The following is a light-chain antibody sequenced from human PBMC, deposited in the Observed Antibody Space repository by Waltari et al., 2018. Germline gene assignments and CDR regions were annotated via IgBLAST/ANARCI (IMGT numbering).Light chain of an antibody. Sequence: QSALTQPASVSGSPGQSITISCSGTSTDIGAYKHVSWYQQHPGKAPKLMIYEVSNGPSGFSNRFSGSKSGNTASLTISGLQADDESHYYCTSFTSSATWVFGGGTKVTVL. CDR3: TSFTSSATWV. CDR1: STDIGAYKH. V-gene: IGLV2-14*01. CDR2: EVS. J-gene: IGLJ3*02.